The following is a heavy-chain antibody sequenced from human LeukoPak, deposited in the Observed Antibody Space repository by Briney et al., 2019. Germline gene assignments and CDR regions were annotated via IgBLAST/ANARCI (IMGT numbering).Heavy chain of an antibody. J-gene: IGHJ5*02. V-gene: IGHV4-34*01. Sequence: SETLSLTCAVYGGSFSGYYWSWIRQPPGKGLEWIGEINHSGSTNYNPSLKSRVTISVDTSKNQFSLKLSSVTAADTAVYYCARHLVVVVPAAKQGWFDPWGQGTLVTVSS. CDR2: INHSGST. D-gene: IGHD2-2*01. CDR3: ARHLVVVVPAAKQGWFDP. CDR1: GGSFSGYY.